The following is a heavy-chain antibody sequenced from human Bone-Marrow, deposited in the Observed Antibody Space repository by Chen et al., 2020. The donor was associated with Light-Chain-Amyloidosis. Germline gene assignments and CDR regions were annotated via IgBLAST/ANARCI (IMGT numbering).Heavy chain of an antibody. Sequence: QLQLQESGPGLVKPSETLSLTCTVSGGSISSSSYYWGWIRQPPGKGLEWIGSIYYSGSTYYNPSLKSRVTISVDTSKNQFSLKLSSVTAADTAVYYCARRYYDYVWGSYRSYYFDYWGQGTPVTVSS. V-gene: IGHV4-39*01. D-gene: IGHD3-16*02. CDR3: ARRYYDYVWGSYRSYYFDY. CDR2: IYYSGST. CDR1: GGSISSSSYY. J-gene: IGHJ4*02.